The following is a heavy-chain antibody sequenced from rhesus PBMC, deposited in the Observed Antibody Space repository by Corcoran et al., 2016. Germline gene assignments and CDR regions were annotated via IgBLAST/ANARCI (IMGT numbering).Heavy chain of an antibody. V-gene: IGHV3-8*01. CDR1: GFTLSGYY. Sequence: EVQLVESGGGLAQPGGSLRLSCPGSGFTLSGYYMSWVRQVPGKGLGGVSAIDPEGRNTWYSDSVKGRFTMSKENAKNTLYLQMDSLRTEDTAVYYCAKEVVGRGYFDCWGQGVLVTVSS. CDR3: AKEVVGRGYFDC. D-gene: IGHD3-16*01. J-gene: IGHJ4*01. CDR2: IDPEGRNT.